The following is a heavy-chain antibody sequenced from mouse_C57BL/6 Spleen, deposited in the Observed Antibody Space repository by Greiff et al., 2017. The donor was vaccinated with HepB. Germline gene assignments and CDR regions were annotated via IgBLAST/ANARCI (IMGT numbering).Heavy chain of an antibody. CDR3: ARGIYDGYYVYYFDY. Sequence: EVQRVESGPGLVKPSQSLSLTCSVTGYSITSGYYWNWIRQFPGNKLEWMGYISYDGSNNYNPSLKNRISITRDTSKNQFFLKLNSVTTEDTATYYCARGIYDGYYVYYFDYWGQGTTLTVSS. V-gene: IGHV3-6*01. CDR2: ISYDGSN. J-gene: IGHJ2*01. CDR1: GYSITSGYY. D-gene: IGHD2-3*01.